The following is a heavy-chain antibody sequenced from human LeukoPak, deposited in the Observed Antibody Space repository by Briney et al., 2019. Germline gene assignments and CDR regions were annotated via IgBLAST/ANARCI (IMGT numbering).Heavy chain of an antibody. J-gene: IGHJ5*02. CDR1: GFTVSSIY. CDR3: AGDTHSSSWYDH. CDR2: IYSDGNT. Sequence: GGSLKLSCAVSGFTVSSIYMSWVRQAPGKGLEWVSFIYSDGNTYYGDSVKGRFTLSRDSSRNTLYLQMNSLTVDDTAVYYCAGDTHSSSWYDHWGQGTLVTVSS. D-gene: IGHD6-19*01. V-gene: IGHV3-53*01.